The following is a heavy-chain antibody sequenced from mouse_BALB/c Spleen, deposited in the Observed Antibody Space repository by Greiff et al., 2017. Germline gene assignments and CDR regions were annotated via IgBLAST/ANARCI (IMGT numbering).Heavy chain of an antibody. Sequence: VQLQQSGAELVRPGSSVKISCKASGYAFSSYWMNWVKQRPGQGLEWIGQIYPGDGDTNYNGKFKGKATLTADKSSSTAYMQLSSLTSEDSAVYFCARGTDTYAMDYWGQGTSVTVSS. J-gene: IGHJ4*01. D-gene: IGHD3-3*01. V-gene: IGHV1-80*01. CDR1: GYAFSSYW. CDR3: ARGTDTYAMDY. CDR2: IYPGDGDT.